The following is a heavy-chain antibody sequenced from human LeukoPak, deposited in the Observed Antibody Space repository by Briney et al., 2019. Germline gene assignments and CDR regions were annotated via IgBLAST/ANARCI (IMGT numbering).Heavy chain of an antibody. CDR1: AYSISSAYY. CDR3: ASDAFYDSGGYYYY. CDR2: IYHSGNT. V-gene: IGHV4-38-2*02. J-gene: IGHJ4*02. Sequence: SETLSLTCTVSAYSISSAYYWGWIRQPPGQGLEWIGSIYHSGNTDYNPYLKSRVTMSVDTSKKQFSLKLSSVTAADTAVYYCASDAFYDSGGYYYYWGQGTLVTVSS. D-gene: IGHD3-22*01.